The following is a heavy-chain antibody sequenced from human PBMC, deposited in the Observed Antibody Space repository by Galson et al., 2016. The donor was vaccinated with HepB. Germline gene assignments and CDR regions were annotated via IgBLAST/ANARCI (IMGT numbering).Heavy chain of an antibody. CDR1: GFSLTTDRVG. V-gene: IGHV2-5*02. CDR2: IYWDDDT. D-gene: IGHD2-15*01. J-gene: IGHJ4*02. CDR3: AHALSYCSGSACFSIYYFDY. Sequence: PALVKPTQTLTLTCTFSGFSLTTDRVGVGWIRQTPGKALEWLALIYWDDDTRYSPSLRSRLAITKDTSKNQVLLTMTNMNPMDTATYYCAHALSYCSGSACFSIYYFDYWGQGTLGAVSS.